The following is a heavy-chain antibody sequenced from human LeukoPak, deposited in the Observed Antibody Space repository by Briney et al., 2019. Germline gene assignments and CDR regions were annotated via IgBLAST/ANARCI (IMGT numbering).Heavy chain of an antibody. CDR1: GYTFTSYG. CDR3: ARDYYDSSGYYYEKGYFDY. CDR2: ISAYNGNT. V-gene: IGHV1-18*01. D-gene: IGHD3-22*01. J-gene: IGHJ4*02. Sequence: ASVKVSCKASGYTFTSYGISWVRQAPGQGLEWMGWISAYNGNTNYAQKLQGRVTMTTDTSTSTAYMELRSLRSDDTAVYYCARDYYDSSGYYYEKGYFDYRGQGTLVTVSS.